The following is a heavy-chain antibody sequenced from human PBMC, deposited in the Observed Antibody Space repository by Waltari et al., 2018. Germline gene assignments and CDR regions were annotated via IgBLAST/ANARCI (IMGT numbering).Heavy chain of an antibody. V-gene: IGHV4-59*02. J-gene: IGHJ4*02. CDR1: GASVSDYY. CDR2: IYDSGAT. D-gene: IGHD3-10*01. CDR3: TRGLFGRSWTPYY. Sequence: QVQLQESGPGLVRPSETLSPTCPVSGASVSDYYWNWLRLSPEKGLEWIGTIYDSGATYYNPSLKSRLTMLMDTSKNQFSLILESVTAADRGLYYCTRGLFGRSWTPYYWGQGTLVTVSS.